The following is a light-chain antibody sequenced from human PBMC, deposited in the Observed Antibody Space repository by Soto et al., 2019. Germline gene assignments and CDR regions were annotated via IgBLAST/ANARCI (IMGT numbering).Light chain of an antibody. CDR3: HQYGSAPLT. CDR1: QSVTSSY. CDR2: GAS. V-gene: IGKV3-20*01. J-gene: IGKJ4*01. Sequence: EIVLTQSPGTLSLSPGERATLSCRGSQSVTSSYLAWYQQKPGQAPRLLIYGASSRATGIPDRFSGSGSGTDFTLTISRLEPQDFAMYYCHQYGSAPLTFGGGTKVEIK.